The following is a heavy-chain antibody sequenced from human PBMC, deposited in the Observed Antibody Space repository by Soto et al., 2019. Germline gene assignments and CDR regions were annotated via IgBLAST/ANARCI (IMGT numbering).Heavy chain of an antibody. CDR1: GGTFSSYA. Sequence: GASVKVSCKASGGTFSSYAISWVRQAPGQGLEWMGGIIPIFGTANYAQKFQGRVTITADESTSTAYMELSSLRSEDTAVYYCARSYCSSPSCYDGGMDVWGQGTTVTVSS. CDR3: ARSYCSSPSCYDGGMDV. V-gene: IGHV1-69*13. CDR2: IIPIFGTA. J-gene: IGHJ6*02. D-gene: IGHD2-2*01.